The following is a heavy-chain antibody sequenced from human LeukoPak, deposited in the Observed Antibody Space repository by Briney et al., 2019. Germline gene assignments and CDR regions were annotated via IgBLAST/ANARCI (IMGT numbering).Heavy chain of an antibody. CDR2: INYNGIT. Sequence: TSETLSLTCTVSGGSISSTTYYWGWIRQSPGKGLEWFGSINYNGITYYNPSLKSRVTISVDTSKNQFSLKLTSVTAADTAVYYCARLNIVVVPASSFDYWGQGTLVTVSS. CDR1: GGSISSTTYY. D-gene: IGHD2-2*01. CDR3: ARLNIVVVPASSFDY. V-gene: IGHV4-39*01. J-gene: IGHJ4*02.